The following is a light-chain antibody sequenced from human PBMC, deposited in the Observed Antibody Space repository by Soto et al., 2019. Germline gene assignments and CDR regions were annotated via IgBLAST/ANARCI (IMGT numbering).Light chain of an antibody. Sequence: QSALTQPASVSGSPGQSITISCNGTSSDIGSYNLVSWYQQHPGKAPKLMIYEVSKRPSGVSNRFSGSKSGNTASLTISGLQAKDEAYYYCCSFGGSGTIFGGGTKLTVL. J-gene: IGLJ2*01. CDR2: EVS. V-gene: IGLV2-23*02. CDR1: SSDIGSYNL. CDR3: CSFGGSGTI.